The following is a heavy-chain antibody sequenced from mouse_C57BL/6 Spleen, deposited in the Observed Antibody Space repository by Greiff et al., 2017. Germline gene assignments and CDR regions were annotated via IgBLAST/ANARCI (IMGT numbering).Heavy chain of an antibody. CDR3: ARFPNSTVVDHDD. CDR2: IFPGGGST. J-gene: IGHJ2*01. D-gene: IGHD1-1*01. V-gene: IGHV1-9*01. Sequence: VQLQQSGAELMKPGASGKLSCKATGYTFTGYWIGWVKQRPGHGLEWIGEIFPGGGSTNYNEKFKGKATFTADTSNNTAYMQLSSLTTQDSAIYYGARFPNSTVVDHDDWGQGTTLTVSS. CDR1: GYTFTGYW.